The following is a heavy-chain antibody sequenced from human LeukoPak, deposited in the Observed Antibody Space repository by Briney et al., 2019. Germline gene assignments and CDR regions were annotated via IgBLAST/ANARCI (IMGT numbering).Heavy chain of an antibody. CDR1: GFTFSSYA. CDR3: ARMNYDYVWGSYRLYYFDY. V-gene: IGHV4-59*01. Sequence: GSLRLSCAASGFTFSSYAMSWIRQPPGKGLEWIGYIYYSGSTNYNPSLKSRVTISVDTSKNQFSLKLSSVTAADTAVYYCARMNYDYVWGSYRLYYFDYWGQGTLVTVSS. J-gene: IGHJ4*02. CDR2: IYYSGST. D-gene: IGHD3-16*02.